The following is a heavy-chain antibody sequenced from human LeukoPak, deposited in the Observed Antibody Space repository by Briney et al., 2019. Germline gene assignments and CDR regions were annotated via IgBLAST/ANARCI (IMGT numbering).Heavy chain of an antibody. CDR2: INHSGST. J-gene: IGHJ5*02. CDR1: GGSFSGYY. Sequence: PSETLSLTCAVYGGSFSGYYWSWIRQPPGKGLEWIGEINHSGSTNYNPSLKSRVTISVDTSKNQFSLKLSSVPAADTAVYYCARGGTVTTQGPHWFDPWGQGTLVTVSS. CDR3: ARGGTVTTQGPHWFDP. V-gene: IGHV4-34*01. D-gene: IGHD4-17*01.